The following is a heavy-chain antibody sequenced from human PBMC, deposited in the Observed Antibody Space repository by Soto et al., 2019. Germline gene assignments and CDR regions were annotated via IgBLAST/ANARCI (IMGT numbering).Heavy chain of an antibody. CDR1: GGSISSGGYY. J-gene: IGHJ4*02. CDR3: ARSGYSYGPHPLLY. CDR2: IYYSGST. D-gene: IGHD5-18*01. Sequence: QVQLQESGPGLVKPSQTLSLTCTVSGGSISSGGYYWSWIRQHPGKGLEWIGYIYYSGSTYYNPSLHRRVTISVDTSKNQFPLRLSSVTAAATAVYYCARSGYSYGPHPLLYWGQGTLVTVSS. V-gene: IGHV4-31*03.